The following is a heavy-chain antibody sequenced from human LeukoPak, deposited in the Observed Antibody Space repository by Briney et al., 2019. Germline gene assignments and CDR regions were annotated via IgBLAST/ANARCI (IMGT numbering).Heavy chain of an antibody. Sequence: SETLSLTCAVYGGSFSGYYWSWIRQPPGKGLEWIGEINHSGSTNYNPSLKSRVTISVDTSKNQFSLKLSSVTAADTAVYYCARGGLAYCGGDCPSDAFDIWGQGTMVTVSS. CDR3: ARGGLAYCGGDCPSDAFDI. D-gene: IGHD2-21*02. V-gene: IGHV4-34*01. CDR2: INHSGST. J-gene: IGHJ3*02. CDR1: GGSFSGYY.